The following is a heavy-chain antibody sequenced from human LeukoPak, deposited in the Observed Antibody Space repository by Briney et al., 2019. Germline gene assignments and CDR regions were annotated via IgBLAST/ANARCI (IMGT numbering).Heavy chain of an antibody. J-gene: IGHJ6*03. CDR3: ARRAYDYVWGSYLTDYYYYYYMDV. V-gene: IGHV4-38-2*02. Sequence: SETLSLTCSVSNYSISTGYYWGWIRQPPGKGLEWIGSIYYSGSTYYNPSLKSRVTISVDTSKNQFSLKLSSVTAADTAVYYCARRAYDYVWGSYLTDYYYYYYMDVWGKGTTVTISS. CDR1: NYSISTGYY. D-gene: IGHD3-16*02. CDR2: IYYSGST.